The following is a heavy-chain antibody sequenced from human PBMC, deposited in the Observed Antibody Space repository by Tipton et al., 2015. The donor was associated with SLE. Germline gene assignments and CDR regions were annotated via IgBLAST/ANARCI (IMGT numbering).Heavy chain of an antibody. CDR3: ARAGQQLVVRGAFDI. CDR2: INHSGST. V-gene: IGHV4-34*01. Sequence: TLSLTCAVYGGPFSGYYWSWIRQPPGKGLEWIGEINHSGSTNYNPSLKSRVTISVDTSKNQFSLKLSSVTAADTALYYCARAGQQLVVRGAFDIWGQGTMVTVSS. J-gene: IGHJ3*02. CDR1: GGPFSGYY. D-gene: IGHD6-13*01.